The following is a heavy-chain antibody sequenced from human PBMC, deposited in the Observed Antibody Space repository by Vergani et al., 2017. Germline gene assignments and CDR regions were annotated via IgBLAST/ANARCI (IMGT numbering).Heavy chain of an antibody. CDR2: VSGSGTDK. V-gene: IGHV3-23*04. Sequence: EVQLVESGGGLVPPGRSLGLSCAASGFSFGDYAMTWVRQAPGKGLEWVSAVSGSGTDKYYADSVKGRFSISRDNPKNTLFLQMDSLRAEDTAVYYCAKLRDPIVVVPTTIFFEPFNIWGQGTMVTVSS. J-gene: IGHJ3*02. CDR3: AKLRDPIVVVPTTIFFEPFNI. CDR1: GFSFGDYA. D-gene: IGHD2-2*01.